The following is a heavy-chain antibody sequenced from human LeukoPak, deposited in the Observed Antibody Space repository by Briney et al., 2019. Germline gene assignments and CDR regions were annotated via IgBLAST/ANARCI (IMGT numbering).Heavy chain of an antibody. Sequence: PGGSLRLSCAASGFTFSDYYMSWIRQAPGKGLEWVSSISSSSSYIYYADSVKGRFTISRDNAKNSLYLQMNSLRAEDTAVYYCARDYPPRCSSTSCFGEVNYFDYWGQGTLVTVSS. CDR3: ARDYPPRCSSTSCFGEVNYFDY. D-gene: IGHD2-2*01. CDR2: ISSSSSYI. V-gene: IGHV3-11*06. J-gene: IGHJ4*02. CDR1: GFTFSDYY.